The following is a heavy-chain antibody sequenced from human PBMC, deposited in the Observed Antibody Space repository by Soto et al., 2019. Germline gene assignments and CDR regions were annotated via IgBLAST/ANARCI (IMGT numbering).Heavy chain of an antibody. Sequence: GESLKISCKGSGYIFTTYWIIWLRQTPGKGLEWMGSIDPRDSYTSYSPSFQGHVTISADKSISAAYLQWSSLKDSDTAIYYCSTGRPEWGGGDFRGQRSLVTVSS. D-gene: IGHD2-21*01. V-gene: IGHV5-10-1*01. CDR3: STGRPEWGGGDF. J-gene: IGHJ4*02. CDR2: IDPRDSYT. CDR1: GYIFTTYW.